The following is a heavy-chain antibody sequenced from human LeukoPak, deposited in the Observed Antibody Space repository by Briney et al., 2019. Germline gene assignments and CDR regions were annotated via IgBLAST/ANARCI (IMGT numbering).Heavy chain of an antibody. J-gene: IGHJ5*02. D-gene: IGHD4-11*01. CDR3: ARLRMTTAWFDP. Sequence: PSETLSLTCTVSGGSISSSSYYWGWIRQPPGKGLEWIGSIYYSGSTYYNPSLKSRVTISVDTSKNQFSLKLSSVTAADTAVYYCARLRMTTAWFDPWGQGTLVTVSS. CDR2: IYYSGST. V-gene: IGHV4-39*01. CDR1: GGSISSSSYY.